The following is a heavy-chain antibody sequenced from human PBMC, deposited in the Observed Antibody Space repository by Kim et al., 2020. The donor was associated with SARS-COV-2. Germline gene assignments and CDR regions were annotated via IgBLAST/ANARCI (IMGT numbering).Heavy chain of an antibody. Sequence: DSVKGRFTISRDNSKNTLYLQMNSLRAEDTAVYYCARAAMPYTAMAQFDYWGQGTLVTVSS. CDR3: ARAAMPYTAMAQFDY. J-gene: IGHJ4*02. D-gene: IGHD5-18*01. V-gene: IGHV3-30*01.